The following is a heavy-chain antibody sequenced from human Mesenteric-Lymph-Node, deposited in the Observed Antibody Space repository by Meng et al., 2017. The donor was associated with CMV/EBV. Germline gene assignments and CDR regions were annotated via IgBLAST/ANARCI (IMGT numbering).Heavy chain of an antibody. CDR3: TRGSFYFDH. V-gene: IGHV3-74*01. CDR2: INSDGSTT. Sequence: GESLKISCEVSGLTFSSYWMHWVRQVPGKGLVWVSRINSDGSTTKYADSVKGRFTISRDNAKNTLYLQMNSLRAEDTAVYYCTRGSFYFDHWGQGTLVTVSS. D-gene: IGHD6-19*01. J-gene: IGHJ4*02. CDR1: GLTFSSYW.